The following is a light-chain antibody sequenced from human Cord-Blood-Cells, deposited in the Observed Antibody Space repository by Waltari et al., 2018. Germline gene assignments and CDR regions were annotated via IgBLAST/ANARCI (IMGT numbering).Light chain of an antibody. J-gene: IGLJ2*01. CDR3: SSYAGSNNFVV. Sequence: QSALPQPPPASGSPGQSVTISCPGTSRDVGGYNYVSWYQQHPGKAPKLMIYEVSKRPSGVPDRFSGSKSGNTASLTVSGLQAEDEADYYCSSYAGSNNFVVFGGGTKLTVL. CDR2: EVS. CDR1: SRDVGGYNY. V-gene: IGLV2-8*01.